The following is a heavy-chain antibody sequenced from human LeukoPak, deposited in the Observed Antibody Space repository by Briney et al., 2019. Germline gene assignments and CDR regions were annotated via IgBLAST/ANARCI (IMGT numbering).Heavy chain of an antibody. CDR1: GYTFTSYG. Sequence: ASVKVSCKASGYTFTSYGISWVRQAPGQGLEWMGWISAYNGNTNYAQKLQGRVTMTTDTSTSTAYMELRSLRSDDTAVYYCARPRPNYYGSGSYYDYWGQGTLVTVSS. V-gene: IGHV1-18*01. J-gene: IGHJ4*02. CDR2: ISAYNGNT. D-gene: IGHD3-10*01. CDR3: ARPRPNYYGSGSYYDY.